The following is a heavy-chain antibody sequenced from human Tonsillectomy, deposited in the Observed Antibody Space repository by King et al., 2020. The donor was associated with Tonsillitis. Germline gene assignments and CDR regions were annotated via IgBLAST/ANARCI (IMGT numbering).Heavy chain of an antibody. CDR1: GFTFSSYG. Sequence: VQLVESGGGVVQPGRSLRLSCAASGFTFSSYGMHWVRQAPGKGLEWVAVIWYDESNNYYADSVKGRFTISRDYSKNTLYLQMNSLRAEDTATYYCAGGYYGGDFYYFDYWGQGTLVTVSS. CDR2: IWYDESNN. J-gene: IGHJ4*02. CDR3: AGGYYGGDFYYFDY. D-gene: IGHD4-23*01. V-gene: IGHV3-33*01.